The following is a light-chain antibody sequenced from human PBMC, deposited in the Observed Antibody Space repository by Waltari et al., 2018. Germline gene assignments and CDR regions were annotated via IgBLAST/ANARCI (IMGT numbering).Light chain of an antibody. CDR1: SSDVGAYNC. CDR3: SSYISSSTLEL. V-gene: IGLV2-14*03. CDR2: DVS. Sequence: QSALTQPASVSGSPGQSITISCTGTSSDVGAYNCVSWYQQHPGKAPKLIIFDVSNRPSGVSNRFSGSKSGNTASLTISGLQAEDEADYYCSSYISSSTLELFGGGTSLTVL. J-gene: IGLJ2*01.